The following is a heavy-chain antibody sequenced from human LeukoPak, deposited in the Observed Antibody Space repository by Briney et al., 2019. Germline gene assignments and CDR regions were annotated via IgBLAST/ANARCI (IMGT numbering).Heavy chain of an antibody. Sequence: ASVKVSCKASGGTFSSYTISSVRQAPGQGLEWMGRIIPILGIANYAQKFQGRVTITADKSTSTAYMELSSLRSEDTAVYYCARGAATPLVPRMNYGMDVWGQGTTVTVFS. D-gene: IGHD2-15*01. CDR1: GGTFSSYT. J-gene: IGHJ6*02. V-gene: IGHV1-69*02. CDR3: ARGAATPLVPRMNYGMDV. CDR2: IIPILGIA.